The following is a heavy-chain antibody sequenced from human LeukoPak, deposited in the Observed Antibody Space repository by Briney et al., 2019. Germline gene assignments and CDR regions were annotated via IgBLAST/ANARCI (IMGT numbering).Heavy chain of an antibody. CDR3: ARSRSGSLLDS. J-gene: IGHJ4*02. CDR2: IYPGDSDT. Sequence: GESLKISCKGSGYSFPSYWIGWVRQMPGKGLEWMGIIYPGDSDTRYSLSFQGKGTISAYKSISTAYPQWRSLKAPDTAMSYCARSRSGSLLDSWGQGTLVTVSS. D-gene: IGHD3-22*01. CDR1: GYSFPSYW. V-gene: IGHV5-51*01.